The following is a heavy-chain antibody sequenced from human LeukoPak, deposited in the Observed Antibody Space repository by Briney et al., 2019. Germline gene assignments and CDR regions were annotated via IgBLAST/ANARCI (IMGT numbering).Heavy chain of an antibody. CDR1: GGSISSSSYY. V-gene: IGHV4-39*01. CDR2: IYYSWST. Sequence: SETLSLTCTVSGGSISSSSYYWGWIRQPPGKGLEGIGSIYYSWSTYYDPSLKSRVTISVDTSKNQFSLKLSSVTAADTAVYYCARRDYYYMDVWGKGTTVTISS. J-gene: IGHJ6*03. CDR3: ARRDYYYMDV.